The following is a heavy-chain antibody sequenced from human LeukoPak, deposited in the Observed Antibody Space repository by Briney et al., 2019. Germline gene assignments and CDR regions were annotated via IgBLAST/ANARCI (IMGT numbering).Heavy chain of an antibody. CDR1: GFTFDDYG. J-gene: IGHJ4*02. CDR2: ISASGAST. D-gene: IGHD6-13*01. V-gene: IGHV3-23*01. Sequence: GGSLRLSCAASGFTFDDYGMSWVRQAPGKGLEWVSIISASGASTYYADSVKGRFTISRDNSNNTLYLQMNSLRAEDTAIYYCAKNVAASPFRYFDSWGQGTLVTVSS. CDR3: AKNVAASPFRYFDS.